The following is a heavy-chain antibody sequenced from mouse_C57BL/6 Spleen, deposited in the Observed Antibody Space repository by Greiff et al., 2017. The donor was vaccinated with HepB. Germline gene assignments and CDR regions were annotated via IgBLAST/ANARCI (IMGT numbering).Heavy chain of an antibody. J-gene: IGHJ4*01. CDR3: ARSPTVVASIDY. D-gene: IGHD1-1*01. Sequence: EVKLQESGAELVKPGASVKLSCTASGFNIKDYYMHWVTQRTEQGLEWIGRIDPEDGETKYAPRFQGKSTITADTSSNTAFLQLSSLTSEDTADYYCARSPTVVASIDYWGQGTSVTVSS. CDR2: IDPEDGET. CDR1: GFNIKDYY. V-gene: IGHV14-2*01.